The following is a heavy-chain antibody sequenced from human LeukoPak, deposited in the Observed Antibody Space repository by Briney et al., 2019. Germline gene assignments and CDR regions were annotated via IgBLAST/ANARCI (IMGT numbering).Heavy chain of an antibody. J-gene: IGHJ3*02. V-gene: IGHV3-15*01. Sequence: GGSLRLSCAASGFTFSNAWMSWVRQAPGKGLEWVGRIKSITDGGTTDYAAPVKGRFTISRDDSKNTLYLQMNSLKTEDTAVYYCTTGTYSGYDLDAFDIWGQGTMVTVSS. CDR2: IKSITDGGTT. CDR1: GFTFSNAW. CDR3: TTGTYSGYDLDAFDI. D-gene: IGHD5-12*01.